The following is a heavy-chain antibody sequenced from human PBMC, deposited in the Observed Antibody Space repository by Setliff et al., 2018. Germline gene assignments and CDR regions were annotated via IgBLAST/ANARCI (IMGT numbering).Heavy chain of an antibody. CDR3: ARGAPLDCSSTSCYRYYYFHY. CDR2: ISNSGSTI. J-gene: IGHJ4*02. CDR1: GFTFSSYE. D-gene: IGHD2-2*02. V-gene: IGHV3-48*03. Sequence: HPGGSLRLSCAASGFTFSSYEMNWVRQAPGKGLEWVSYISNSGSTIFYADSVKGRFTISRDNAKNSLYLQMNSLRAEDTAIYYCARGAPLDCSSTSCYRYYYFHYWGQGTLVTVSS.